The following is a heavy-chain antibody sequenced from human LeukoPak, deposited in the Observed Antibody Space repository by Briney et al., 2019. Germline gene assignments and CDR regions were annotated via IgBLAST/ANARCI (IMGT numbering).Heavy chain of an antibody. V-gene: IGHV1-2*02. CDR2: INPNSGGT. CDR1: GYTFTGYY. D-gene: IGHD6-19*01. CDR3: ARDETAGTNFDY. J-gene: IGHJ4*02. Sequence: ASVNVSCKASGYTFTGYYMHWVRQAPGQGLEWMGWINPNSGGTNYAQKFQGRVTMTRDTSISTAYMELSRLRSDDTAVYYCARDETAGTNFDYWGQGTLVTVSS.